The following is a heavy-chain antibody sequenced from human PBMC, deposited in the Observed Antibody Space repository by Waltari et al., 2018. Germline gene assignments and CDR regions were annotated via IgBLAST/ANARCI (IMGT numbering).Heavy chain of an antibody. CDR1: GFTFSSYA. CDR3: ARAAGYSSSWYMGANYYYYGMDV. Sequence: QVQLVESGGGVVQPGRSLRLSCAASGFTFSSYAMHWVRQAPAKGRDWVAVISYDGSNKYYADSVKGRFTISRDNSKNTLYLQMNSLRAEDTAVYYCARAAGYSSSWYMGANYYYYGMDVWGQGTTVTVSS. J-gene: IGHJ6*02. V-gene: IGHV3-30*16. D-gene: IGHD6-13*01. CDR2: ISYDGSNK.